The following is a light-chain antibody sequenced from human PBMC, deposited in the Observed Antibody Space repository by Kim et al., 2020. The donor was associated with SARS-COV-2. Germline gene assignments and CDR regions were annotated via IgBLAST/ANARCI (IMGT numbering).Light chain of an antibody. CDR2: AAS. CDR3: QQYGSSPLT. Sequence: SPGERATLSCRASQSVSSSNLAWYQQKAGQASRLLIYAASRRATDIPDRFSGSGSGTDFTLTISRLEPEDFALYYCQQYGSSPLTFGGGTKVDIK. J-gene: IGKJ4*01. CDR1: QSVSSSN. V-gene: IGKV3-20*01.